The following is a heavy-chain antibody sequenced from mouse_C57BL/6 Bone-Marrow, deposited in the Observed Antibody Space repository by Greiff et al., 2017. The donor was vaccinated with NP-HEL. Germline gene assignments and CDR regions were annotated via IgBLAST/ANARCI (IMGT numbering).Heavy chain of an antibody. CDR2: IRNKANGYTT. V-gene: IGHV7-3*01. J-gene: IGHJ1*03. CDR3: ARYGSSGYDWYFDV. CDR1: GFTFTDYY. D-gene: IGHD3-2*02. Sequence: EVQLVESGGGLVQPGGSLSLSCAASGFTFTDYYMSWVRQPPGKALEWLGFIRNKANGYTTEYSASVKGRFTISRDNSQSILYLQMNALRAEDSATYYCARYGSSGYDWYFDVWGTGTTVTVSS.